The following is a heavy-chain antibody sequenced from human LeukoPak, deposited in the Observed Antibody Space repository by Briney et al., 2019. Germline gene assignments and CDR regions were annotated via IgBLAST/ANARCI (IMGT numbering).Heavy chain of an antibody. V-gene: IGHV3-30-3*01. CDR2: ISYDGSNK. CDR1: GFTFSSYA. CDR3: ARDAGDYVHFDY. D-gene: IGHD4-17*01. J-gene: IGHJ4*02. Sequence: PGRSLRLSCAASGFTFSSYAMHWVRQAPGKGLEWVAVISYDGSNKYYADSVKGRFTISRDNSKNTLYLQMNSLRAEDTAVYYCARDAGDYVHFDYWGQGTLVTVSS.